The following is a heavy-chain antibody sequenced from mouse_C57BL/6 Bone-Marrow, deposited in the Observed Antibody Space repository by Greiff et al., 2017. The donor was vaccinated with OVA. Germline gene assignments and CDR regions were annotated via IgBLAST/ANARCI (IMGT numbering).Heavy chain of an antibody. CDR3: ARSSNYDLYFDV. D-gene: IGHD2-4*01. J-gene: IGHJ1*03. Sequence: VKLQESGAELARPGASVKLSCKASGYTFTSYGISWVKQSTGQGLEWIGEIYPRSGNTYYNEKFKGKATLTADKSSSTAYMELRSLTSEDSAVYFCARSSNYDLYFDVWGTGTTVTVSS. CDR2: IYPRSGNT. V-gene: IGHV1-81*01. CDR1: GYTFTSYG.